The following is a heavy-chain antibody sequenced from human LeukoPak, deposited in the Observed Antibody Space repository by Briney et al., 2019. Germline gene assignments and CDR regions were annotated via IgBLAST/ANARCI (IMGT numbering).Heavy chain of an antibody. CDR1: GYTFTNYA. J-gene: IGHJ6*02. V-gene: IGHV1-3*01. CDR3: AGGVFGVESMDV. D-gene: IGHD3-3*01. Sequence: GASVKVSFKASGYTFTNYAMHWVRQAPGQRLEWVGWINAGNGNTKYSQKFQGRVTITRDKSASTAYMELSSLRSEDTAVCYCAGGVFGVESMDVWGQGTMVTVSS. CDR2: INAGNGNT.